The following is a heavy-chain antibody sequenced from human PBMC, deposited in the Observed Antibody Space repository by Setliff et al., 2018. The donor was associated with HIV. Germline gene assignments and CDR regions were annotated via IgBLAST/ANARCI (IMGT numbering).Heavy chain of an antibody. V-gene: IGHV4-61*02. D-gene: IGHD4-17*01. CDR1: GGSISSGSYY. J-gene: IGHJ3*02. Sequence: TLSLTCTVSGGSISSGSYYWSWIRQPAGKGLEWIGRIYTSGSTNYNPSLKSRVTISVDTSKNQFSPKLSSVTAADTAVYYCARDREDDGDYVAFDIWGQGTMVTVSS. CDR2: IYTSGST. CDR3: ARDREDDGDYVAFDI.